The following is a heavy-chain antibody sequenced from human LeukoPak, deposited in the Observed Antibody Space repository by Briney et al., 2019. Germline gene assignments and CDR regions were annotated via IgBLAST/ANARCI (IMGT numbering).Heavy chain of an antibody. CDR3: ARDWTRGITIFGVVPFDYYYYYMDV. CDR2: IYHSGST. CDR1: GYSISSGYY. Sequence: PSETLSLTCAVSGYSISSGYYWGWIRQPPGKGLEWIGSIYHSGSTYYNPSLKSRVTISVDTSKNQFSLKLSSATAADTAVYYCARDWTRGITIFGVVPFDYYYYYMDVWGKGTTVTVSS. J-gene: IGHJ6*03. D-gene: IGHD3-3*01. V-gene: IGHV4-38-2*02.